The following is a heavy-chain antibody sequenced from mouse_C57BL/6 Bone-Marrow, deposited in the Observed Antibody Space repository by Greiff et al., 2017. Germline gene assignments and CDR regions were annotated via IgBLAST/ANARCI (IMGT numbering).Heavy chain of an antibody. J-gene: IGHJ3*01. CDR1: GFTFSSYG. CDR2: ISSGGSYT. D-gene: IGHD2-4*01. V-gene: IGHV5-6*02. CDR3: GRRFPYDYDEAY. Sequence: EVKLVESGGDLLKPGGSLKLSCAASGFTFSSYGMSWVRQTPDKRLEWVATISSGGSYTYYPGSVKGRFTISRDNAKNTLYLQMSSLKSEDTAMYYCGRRFPYDYDEAYWGQGTLVTVSA.